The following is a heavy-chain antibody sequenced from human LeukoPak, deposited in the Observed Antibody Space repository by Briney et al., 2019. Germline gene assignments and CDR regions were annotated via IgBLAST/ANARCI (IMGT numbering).Heavy chain of an antibody. V-gene: IGHV3-30*03. CDR1: GFTFSSYG. Sequence: TGGSLRLSCAASGFTFSSYGMHWVRQAPGKGLEWVAVISYDGSDQYYADSVKGRFTISRDNAKNSLYLQMNSLRAEDTAVYYCARDPYSGSYGNYYYYFMDVWGKGTTVTISS. J-gene: IGHJ6*03. CDR2: ISYDGSDQ. D-gene: IGHD1-26*01. CDR3: ARDPYSGSYGNYYYYFMDV.